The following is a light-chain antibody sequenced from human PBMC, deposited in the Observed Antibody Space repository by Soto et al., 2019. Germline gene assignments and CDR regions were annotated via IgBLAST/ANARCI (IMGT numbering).Light chain of an antibody. J-gene: IGLJ1*01. CDR2: GNN. Sequence: QSVLTQPPSVSWAPGQRVTISCTGSSSNIGANYDVHWYQHRPGTAPKLLIFGNNNRPSGVPDRFSGSKSGTSASLAITGLQAEDEGDYYCQSYDSTLSARYVFGTGTKVTVL. CDR1: SSNIGANYD. V-gene: IGLV1-40*01. CDR3: QSYDSTLSARYV.